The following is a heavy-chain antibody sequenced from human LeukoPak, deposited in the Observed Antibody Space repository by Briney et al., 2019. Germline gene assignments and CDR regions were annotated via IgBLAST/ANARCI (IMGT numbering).Heavy chain of an antibody. CDR2: IKQDGSEK. J-gene: IGHJ4*02. V-gene: IGHV3-7*03. Sequence: GGSLRLSCAASGFTFSNYWMSWVRQAPGKGLEWVANIKQDGSEKYYVDSVKGRFTISRDNGKNSLYLQMNSLRVEDTAVCYCTRGSFTRAYWGQGTLVTVSS. CDR1: GFTFSNYW. CDR3: TRGSFTRAY. D-gene: IGHD2-15*01.